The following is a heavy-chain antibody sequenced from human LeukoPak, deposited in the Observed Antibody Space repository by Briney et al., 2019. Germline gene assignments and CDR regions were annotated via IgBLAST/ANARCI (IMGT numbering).Heavy chain of an antibody. CDR2: ISAYNGNT. D-gene: IGHD2-21*02. V-gene: IGHV1-18*04. J-gene: IGHJ5*02. Sequence: ASVKVSCKASGYPFTSYYMHWVRPAPGQGLEWMGWISAYNGNTNYAQKLQGRVTMTTDTSTSTAYMELRSLRSDDTAVYYCARDLTYYCGGDCYRNWFDPWGQGTLVTVSS. CDR1: GYPFTSYY. CDR3: ARDLTYYCGGDCYRNWFDP.